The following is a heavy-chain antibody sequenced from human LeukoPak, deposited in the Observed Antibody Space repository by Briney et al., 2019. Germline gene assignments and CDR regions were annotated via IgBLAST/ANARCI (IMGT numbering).Heavy chain of an antibody. J-gene: IGHJ4*02. CDR1: GGSISSYY. D-gene: IGHD7-27*01. V-gene: IGHV4-4*09. Sequence: SETLSLTCTVSGGSISSYYWSWIRQPPGKGLEWIGYIYTSGSTNYNPSLKSRVTISVDTSKNQFSLKLSPVTAADTAVYYCARHSRTGDLYWGQGTLVTVSS. CDR3: ARHSRTGDLY. CDR2: IYTSGST.